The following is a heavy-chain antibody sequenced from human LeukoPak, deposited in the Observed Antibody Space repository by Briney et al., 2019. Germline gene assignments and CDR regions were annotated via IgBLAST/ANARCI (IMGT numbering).Heavy chain of an antibody. J-gene: IGHJ5*02. CDR2: TYHSGYT. Sequence: PSETLSLTCTVSGGSISSGGYYWSWIRQHPRKGLEWIGYTYHSGYTYYNPSLKSRVTISVDTSKNQFSLKLSSVTAADTAVYYCARHLGYYYDSSNNWFDPWGQGTLVTVSS. CDR3: ARHLGYYYDSSNNWFDP. D-gene: IGHD3-22*01. V-gene: IGHV4-31*03. CDR1: GGSISSGGYY.